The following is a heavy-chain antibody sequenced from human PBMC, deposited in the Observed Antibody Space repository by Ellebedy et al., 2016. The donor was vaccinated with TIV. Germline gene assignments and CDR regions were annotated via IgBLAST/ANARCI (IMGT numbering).Heavy chain of an antibody. D-gene: IGHD5-18*01. Sequence: GESLKISCAASGFTFSRYAIGWVRQAPGKGLEWVSGIVGSGAQNYADSVKGRFTISRDNSKGTVDLQMNSLRVEDTAVYFCAKDRTPGDGYWVFDDWGQGTLVTVSS. CDR1: GFTFSRYA. CDR2: IVGSGA. CDR3: AKDRTPGDGYWVFDD. J-gene: IGHJ4*02. V-gene: IGHV3-23*01.